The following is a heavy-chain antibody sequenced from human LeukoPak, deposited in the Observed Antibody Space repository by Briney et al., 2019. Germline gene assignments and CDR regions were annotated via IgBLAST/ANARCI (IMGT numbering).Heavy chain of an antibody. V-gene: IGHV3-48*02. CDR2: ISSGGSTI. Sequence: GESLRLSCAASRFTFSSYSLNWVRQAPGKGLEWVSYISSGGSTIYYADSVKVRFTISRDNARNSLYLQMDSLRDEDTAVYYCARDGYGDYLFDYWGQGTLVTVSS. CDR1: RFTFSSYS. J-gene: IGHJ4*02. CDR3: ARDGYGDYLFDY. D-gene: IGHD4-17*01.